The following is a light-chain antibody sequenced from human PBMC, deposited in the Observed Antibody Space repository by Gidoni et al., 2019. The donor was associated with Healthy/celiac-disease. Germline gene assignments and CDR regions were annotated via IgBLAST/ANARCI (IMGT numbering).Light chain of an antibody. J-gene: IGKJ3*01. CDR3: QPSYSTPLT. CDR2: AAS. V-gene: IGKV1-39*01. Sequence: IQMTQSPASLSASVGSRVTITCRASQSISSYLHWYQQKPGKAPKLLIYAASSLQSGVPSRFSGSGSGTDFTLTISRLQPEDFATYYCQPSYSTPLTFGPGTKVDIK. CDR1: QSISSY.